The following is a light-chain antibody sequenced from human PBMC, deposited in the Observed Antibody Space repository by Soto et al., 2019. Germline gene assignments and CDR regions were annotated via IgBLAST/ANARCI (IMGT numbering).Light chain of an antibody. CDR3: QQYNNWPPST. Sequence: EIVMTQSPVTLSVSPGERATRSCRASQSVSSYLAWYQQKPGQTPRLLIYDASTRATGIPARFSGSGSGTEFTLTISSLQSEDFAVYYCQQYNNWPPSTFGQGTKVEIK. J-gene: IGKJ1*01. CDR1: QSVSSY. V-gene: IGKV3-15*01. CDR2: DAS.